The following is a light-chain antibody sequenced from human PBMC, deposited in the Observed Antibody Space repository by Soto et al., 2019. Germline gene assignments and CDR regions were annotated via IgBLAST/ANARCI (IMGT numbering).Light chain of an antibody. J-gene: IGLJ2*01. V-gene: IGLV2-14*01. CDR1: NSDVGGYNY. CDR3: SSYTSSSTLVV. Sequence: QSALTQPASVSGSPGQSITISCTGTNSDVGGYNYVSWYQQHPGKAPKLMIYDVSNRPSGVSNRFSGSKSGNTASLTISGLQSEDDADYYSSSYTSSSTLVVFGGGTKLTVL. CDR2: DVS.